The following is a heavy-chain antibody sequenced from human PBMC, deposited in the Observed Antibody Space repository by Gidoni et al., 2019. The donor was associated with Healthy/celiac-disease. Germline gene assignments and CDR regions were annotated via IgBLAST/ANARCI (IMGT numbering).Heavy chain of an antibody. CDR1: GYTFTSYY. D-gene: IGHD4-17*01. Sequence: QVQLVQSGAEVKKPGASVKVSCKESGYTFTSYYMHWVRQAPGQGLEWMGIINPSGGSTSYAQKFQGRVTMTRNTSTSTGSMELSSLRSEDTAVYYCARLGGRATVPAFDYWGQGTLVTVSS. CDR3: ARLGGRATVPAFDY. V-gene: IGHV1-46*01. J-gene: IGHJ4*02. CDR2: INPSGGST.